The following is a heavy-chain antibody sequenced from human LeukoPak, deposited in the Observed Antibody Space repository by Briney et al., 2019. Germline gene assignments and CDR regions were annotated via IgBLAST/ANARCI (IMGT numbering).Heavy chain of an antibody. J-gene: IGHJ4*02. CDR1: GFTFSSYA. V-gene: IGHV3-64*01. Sequence: GGSLRLSCAASGFTFSSYAMHWVRQAPGKGLEYVSAIRSNGGSTYYANSVKGRFTISRDNSKNTLYLQMGSLRAEDMAVYYCARDRDDSSGPGDYWGQGTLVTVSS. CDR3: ARDRDDSSGPGDY. CDR2: IRSNGGST. D-gene: IGHD3-22*01.